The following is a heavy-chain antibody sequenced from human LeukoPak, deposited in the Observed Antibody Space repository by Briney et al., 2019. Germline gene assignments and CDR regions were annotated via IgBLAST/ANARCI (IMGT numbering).Heavy chain of an antibody. J-gene: IGHJ4*02. CDR1: GGSISSGSYY. V-gene: IGHV4-61*02. D-gene: IGHD6-6*01. CDR2: IYTSGST. CDR3: ARDGRVPSIAAR. Sequence: SQTLSLTCTVSGGSISSGSYYWSWIPQPAGKGLEWIGRIYTSGSTNYNPSLKSRVTISVDTSKNQFSLKLSSVTAADTAVYYCARDGRVPSIAARWGQGTLVTVSS.